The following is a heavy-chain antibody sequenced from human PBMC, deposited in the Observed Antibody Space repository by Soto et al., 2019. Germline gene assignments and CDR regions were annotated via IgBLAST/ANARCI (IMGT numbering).Heavy chain of an antibody. CDR2: SGDSGAT. CDR3: ARGGLGYCRGGSCYSADSGYYSGMEV. J-gene: IGHJ6*02. Sequence: SETLSLTGTVSGGAISSGGYYWSWILQHPGKGLEWIGCSGDSGATYGDPSLKRVVAISVDTSKNQCSLTLSSVTAADTAVYYCARGGLGYCRGGSCYSADSGYYSGMEVWGERTTVTV. D-gene: IGHD2-15*01. V-gene: IGHV4-31*01. CDR1: GGAISSGGYY.